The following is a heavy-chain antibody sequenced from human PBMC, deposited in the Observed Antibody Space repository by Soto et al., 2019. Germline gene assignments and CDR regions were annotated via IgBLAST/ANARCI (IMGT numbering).Heavy chain of an antibody. Sequence: QVKLVQSGAEVKKPGASVKVSCKASGYIFTGYYMHWVRQAPGQGLEWVGWVNPNSGATNFAQRFQGRVTMSGDTSSNTAYLALTRLRSDDTAVYYCARGLGVYRILSIDYWGKGTPVTDSS. D-gene: IGHD2-8*02. V-gene: IGHV1-2*02. CDR3: ARGLGVYRILSIDY. J-gene: IGHJ4*02. CDR2: VNPNSGAT. CDR1: GYIFTGYY.